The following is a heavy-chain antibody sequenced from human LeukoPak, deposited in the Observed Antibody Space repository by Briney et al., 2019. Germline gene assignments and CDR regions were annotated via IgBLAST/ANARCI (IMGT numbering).Heavy chain of an antibody. Sequence: GGSLRLSCAVSGFTFSSHWKGWVRQAPAKGLAWVANINQDESSKYYEDSVKGRFTISRDNSKDTLYVQMNSLRPEDTAVYYCAKERQEGATPFDYWGQGSLVTVSS. V-gene: IGHV3-7*01. CDR1: GFTFSSHW. D-gene: IGHD1-26*01. CDR2: INQDESSK. CDR3: AKERQEGATPFDY. J-gene: IGHJ4*02.